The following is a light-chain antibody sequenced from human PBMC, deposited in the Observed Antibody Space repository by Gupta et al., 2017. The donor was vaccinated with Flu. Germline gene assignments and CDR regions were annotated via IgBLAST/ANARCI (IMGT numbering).Light chain of an antibody. J-gene: IGLJ2*01. CDR1: SGHINYA. Sequence: QLVLNLCRSASASLGPSVKFTCTLDSGHINYAIAGHQQQPVKGPRHLLTLNSDGSHNQGHGIPHHFSGSSSGAERYLTISSLQSEDEPHYYCRSWSTGLSVFGLGTKLTVL. CDR3: RSWSTGLSV. V-gene: IGLV4-69*01. CDR2: LNSDGSH.